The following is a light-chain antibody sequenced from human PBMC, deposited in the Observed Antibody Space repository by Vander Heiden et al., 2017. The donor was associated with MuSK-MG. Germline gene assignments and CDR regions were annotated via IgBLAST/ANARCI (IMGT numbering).Light chain of an antibody. V-gene: IGKV1-5*01. CDR1: QSVRSW. CDR3: QQDNSYSLT. J-gene: IGKJ4*01. Sequence: DIQMTQSPSTLPASIGDRVTITCRASQSVRSWVAWYQQKPGKAPTLLIYDDSSLESGVPSRFSGSGSGTEFTLTISSLQPDDFATYYCQQDNSYSLTFGGGTKVEIK. CDR2: DDS.